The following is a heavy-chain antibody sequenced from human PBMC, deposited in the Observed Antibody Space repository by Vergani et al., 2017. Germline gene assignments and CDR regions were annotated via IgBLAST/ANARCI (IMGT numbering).Heavy chain of an antibody. J-gene: IGHJ3*02. CDR3: AKEYPQWCGYFRGAFDI. CDR1: GFTFSSYS. V-gene: IGHV3-23*04. D-gene: IGHD3-3*01. Sequence: EVQLVESGGGLVQPGGSLRLSCAASGFTFSSYSMNWVRQAPGKGLEWVSAISGSGGSTYYADSVKGRFTISRDNSKNTLYPQMNSLRAEDTALYYCAKEYPQWCGYFRGAFDIWGQGTMVTVSS. CDR2: ISGSGGST.